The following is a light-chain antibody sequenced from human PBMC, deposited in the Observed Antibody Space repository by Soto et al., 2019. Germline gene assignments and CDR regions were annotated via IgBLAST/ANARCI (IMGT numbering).Light chain of an antibody. Sequence: DLQMTQSPSSLSASVGDRVTITCRASQTISSYLNWYRQKPGKAPKLLIYAASSLQSGVPSRFSGSGSGTDFTLTISRLQPEDFATYFCQQSYSIPFTFGPGTKVDIK. V-gene: IGKV1-39*01. CDR2: AAS. CDR1: QTISSY. CDR3: QQSYSIPFT. J-gene: IGKJ3*01.